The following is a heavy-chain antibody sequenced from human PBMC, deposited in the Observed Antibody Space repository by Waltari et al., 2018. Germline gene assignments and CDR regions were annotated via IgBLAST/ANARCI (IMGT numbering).Heavy chain of an antibody. V-gene: IGHV3-30*01. CDR2: VSYHGRGK. J-gene: IGHJ5*02. CDR3: ARDSEPPVNEDFWSVNRFDP. Sequence: QVQLVESGGGVVQPGWSLRLSCAAAGFHFITYPIHCCRQPAGKVLEWVAVVSYHGRGKYYADSVEGRFTVSRDNSKNTVYLQMNSLRPEDTAVYYCARDSEPPVNEDFWSVNRFDPWGQGTLVTVSS. D-gene: IGHD3-3*01. CDR1: GFHFITYP.